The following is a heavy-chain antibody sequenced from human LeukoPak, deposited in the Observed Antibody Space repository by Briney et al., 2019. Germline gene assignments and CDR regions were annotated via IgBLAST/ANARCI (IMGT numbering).Heavy chain of an antibody. CDR2: IYYSGGT. CDR1: GGSISSYY. D-gene: IGHD5-24*01. Sequence: SETLSLTCTVSGGSISSYYWSWIRQPPGKGLEWIGYIYYSGGTNYNPSLKSRVTISVDTSKNQFSLKLSSVTAADTAVYYCAREMATTRNDAFDIWGQGTMVTVSS. CDR3: AREMATTRNDAFDI. J-gene: IGHJ3*02. V-gene: IGHV4-59*01.